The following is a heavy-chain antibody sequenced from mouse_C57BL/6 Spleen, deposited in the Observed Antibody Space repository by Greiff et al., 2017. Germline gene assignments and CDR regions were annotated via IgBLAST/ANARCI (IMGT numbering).Heavy chain of an antibody. V-gene: IGHV1-74*01. CDR3: EVHYSGFYAMDY. D-gene: IGHD1-1*02. CDR1: GYTFTSYW. CDR2: IDPSDSDT. Sequence: QVQLQQPGAELVKPGASVKVSCKASGYTFTSYWMHWVKQRPGQGLEWNGRIDPSDSDTNYNQKFKGKATLTVDKSSSTAYMQLSRLTSDDSAVYYYEVHYSGFYAMDYWGQGTSVTVSS. J-gene: IGHJ4*01.